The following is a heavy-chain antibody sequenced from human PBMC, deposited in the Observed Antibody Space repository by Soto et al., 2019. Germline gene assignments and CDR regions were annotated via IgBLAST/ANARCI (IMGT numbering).Heavy chain of an antibody. D-gene: IGHD3-10*01. J-gene: IGHJ5*02. CDR2: IYYSGST. CDR1: GGSISSGGYY. CDR3: ARGYGSVNWFDP. V-gene: IGHV4-31*03. Sequence: QVQLQESGPGLVKPSQTLSLTCTVSGGSISSGGYYWSWIRQHPGKGLEWIGYIYYSGSTYYNPSLKGRVTLSVDTSKNPFSLKLSSVTAADTAVYYCARGYGSVNWFDPWGQGTLVTVSS.